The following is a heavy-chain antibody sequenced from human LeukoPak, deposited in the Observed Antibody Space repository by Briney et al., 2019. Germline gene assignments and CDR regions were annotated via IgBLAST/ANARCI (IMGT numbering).Heavy chain of an antibody. Sequence: GGSLRLSCAASGFIFSSYGMHWVRQAPGKGLEWVAVISYDGGNIYYTDSVKGRFTISRDNSKNTLYLQMNSLRAEDTAVYYCAKRGYCRGGTCFSHDAFDIWGQGTMVTVSS. V-gene: IGHV3-30*18. J-gene: IGHJ3*02. CDR1: GFIFSSYG. CDR3: AKRGYCRGGTCFSHDAFDI. D-gene: IGHD2-15*01. CDR2: ISYDGGNI.